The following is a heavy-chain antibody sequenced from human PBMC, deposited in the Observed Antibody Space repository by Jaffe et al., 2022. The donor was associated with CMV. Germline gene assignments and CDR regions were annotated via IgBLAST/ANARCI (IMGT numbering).Heavy chain of an antibody. CDR2: ISSSGDTT. D-gene: IGHD2-2*01. J-gene: IGHJ4*02. CDR3: VKAYCLDTICSKFYFDQ. CDR1: GFTFSIAA. V-gene: IGHV3-64D*06. Sequence: EVQVVEFGGGLVQPGGSLRLSCSASGFTFSIAAMRWVRQAPGKGLEYVSGISSSGDTTYYADSVKGRFIMSRDNSKNELYLQMSSLRTEDTAVYYCVKAYCLDTICSKFYFDQWGQGTLVTVSS.